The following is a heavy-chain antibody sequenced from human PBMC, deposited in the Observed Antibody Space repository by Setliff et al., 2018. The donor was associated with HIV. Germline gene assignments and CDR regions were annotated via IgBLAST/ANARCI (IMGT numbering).Heavy chain of an antibody. CDR3: ARGRFWGPH. CDR2: ISVHNGKT. V-gene: IGHV1-18*01. J-gene: IGHJ4*02. Sequence: GASVKVSCKASGYTFTNYGINWVRQAPGQGLEWMGWISVHNGKTNFAQKVPGRVTMTTDTSTSTAYMEVRSLRSDDTATYYCARGRFWGPHWGQGTLVTVS. D-gene: IGHD7-27*01. CDR1: GYTFTNYG.